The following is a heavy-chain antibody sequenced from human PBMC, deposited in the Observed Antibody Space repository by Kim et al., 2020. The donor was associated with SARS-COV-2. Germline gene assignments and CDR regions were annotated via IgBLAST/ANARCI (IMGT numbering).Heavy chain of an antibody. V-gene: IGHV3-33*05. CDR3: ARAGLEYCSSQRGYFDS. D-gene: IGHD6-13*01. J-gene: IGHJ4*02. Sequence: GGSLRLSCAASGFTFSTYGMHWVRQAPGKGLEWVAVISSDGGNKYCADSVKGRFTVSRDNSKNTLYLQMNSLRAEDTAVYFCARAGLEYCSSQRGYFDSWGQGALVTVSS. CDR2: ISSDGGNK. CDR1: GFTFSTYG.